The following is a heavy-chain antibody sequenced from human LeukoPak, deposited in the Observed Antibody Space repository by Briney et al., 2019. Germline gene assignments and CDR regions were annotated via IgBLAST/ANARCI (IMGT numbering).Heavy chain of an antibody. Sequence: PGGSLRLSCAASGFTFSSYAVSWVRQAPGKGLEWVSAISGSGGSTYYADSVKGRFTISRDNSKNTLYLQMNSLRAEDTAVYYCAKDLYGYVSNWFDPWGQGTLVTVSS. D-gene: IGHD5-12*01. CDR3: AKDLYGYVSNWFDP. CDR2: ISGSGGST. V-gene: IGHV3-23*01. J-gene: IGHJ5*02. CDR1: GFTFSSYA.